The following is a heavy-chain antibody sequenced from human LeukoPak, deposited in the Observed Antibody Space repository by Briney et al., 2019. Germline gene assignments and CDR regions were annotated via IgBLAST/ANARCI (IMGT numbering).Heavy chain of an antibody. CDR3: ATDLAARPPNWFDP. D-gene: IGHD6-6*01. Sequence: GGSLRLSCAASGFTFSGYWMNWVRQAPGKGLEWVANIKKEGSEKYYVDSVKGRFTISRDNAKNSLYLQMNSLRADDTAVYYCATDLAARPPNWFDPWGQGTLVTVSS. CDR2: IKKEGSEK. CDR1: GFTFSGYW. J-gene: IGHJ5*02. V-gene: IGHV3-7*03.